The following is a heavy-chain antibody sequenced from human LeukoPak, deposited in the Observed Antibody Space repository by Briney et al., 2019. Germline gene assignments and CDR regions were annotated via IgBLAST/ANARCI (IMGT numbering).Heavy chain of an antibody. CDR2: ISGSGTTM. D-gene: IGHD3-22*01. CDR3: ARRLDY. Sequence: LSLTCTVSGGSISSSSYYWGWIRQPPGKGLEWVSYISGSGTTMYYADSVKGRFTMSRDNAKNSVYLQMNSLRAEDTAVYYCARRLDYWGQGTLVTVSS. V-gene: IGHV3-11*04. CDR1: GGSISSSS. J-gene: IGHJ4*02.